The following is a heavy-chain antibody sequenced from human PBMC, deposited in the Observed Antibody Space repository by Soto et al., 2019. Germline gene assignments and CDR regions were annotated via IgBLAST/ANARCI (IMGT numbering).Heavy chain of an antibody. CDR3: ARRTRLYPQDDDWFDP. V-gene: IGHV4-39*01. Sequence: SETLSLTCTVSGDSISSSTFYWGWLRQPPGKGPEWIGGVYYTSTTFYNPSLESRLTISVDPSKNQFSLKLTSVTAADAAVYYCARRTRLYPQDDDWFDPWGQGILVTVSS. D-gene: IGHD2-8*01. CDR2: VYYTSTT. CDR1: GDSISSSTFY. J-gene: IGHJ5*02.